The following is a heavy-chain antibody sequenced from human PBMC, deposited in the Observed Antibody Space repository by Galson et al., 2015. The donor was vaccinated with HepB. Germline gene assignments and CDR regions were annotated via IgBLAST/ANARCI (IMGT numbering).Heavy chain of an antibody. CDR3: ATITMMMVVINP. Sequence: LRLSCAASGFTFRRYAMSWVRRAPGKGLECISAINDGGSTTHYADSVRGRFTISRDNAKNTLYLQMNSLRAADTAVYFCATITMMMVVINPWGQGTLVTVSS. J-gene: IGHJ4*02. CDR1: GFTFRRYA. D-gene: IGHD3-22*01. V-gene: IGHV3-23*01. CDR2: INDGGSTT.